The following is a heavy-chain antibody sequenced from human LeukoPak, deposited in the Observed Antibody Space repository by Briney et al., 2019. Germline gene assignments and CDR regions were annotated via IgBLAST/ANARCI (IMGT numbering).Heavy chain of an antibody. CDR3: ARDHSSGWYGHFDY. J-gene: IGHJ4*02. V-gene: IGHV4-61*02. CDR2: IYTSGST. CDR1: GGSISSGSYY. Sequence: SETLSLTCTVSGGSISSGSYYWSWIRQPAGKGLEWIGRIYTSGSTNCNPSLKSRVTISVDTSKNQFSLKLSSVTAADTAVYYCARDHSSGWYGHFDYWGQGTLVTVSS. D-gene: IGHD6-19*01.